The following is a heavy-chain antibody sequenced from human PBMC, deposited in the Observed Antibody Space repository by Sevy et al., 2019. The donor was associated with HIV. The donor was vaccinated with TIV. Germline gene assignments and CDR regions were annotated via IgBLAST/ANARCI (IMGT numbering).Heavy chain of an antibody. CDR2: IDSGGST. D-gene: IGHD3-22*01. CDR1: GFTVSSNY. V-gene: IGHV3-66*01. Sequence: GGSLRLSCAASGFTVSSNYMNWVRQAPGRGLEWVSLIDSGGSTYYADSVKGRFTISRDNAKNTLYLQMNPLRAEDTAVYFCARDRYYDASGYYYYYYGMDVWGQGTTVTVSS. J-gene: IGHJ6*02. CDR3: ARDRYYDASGYYYYYYGMDV.